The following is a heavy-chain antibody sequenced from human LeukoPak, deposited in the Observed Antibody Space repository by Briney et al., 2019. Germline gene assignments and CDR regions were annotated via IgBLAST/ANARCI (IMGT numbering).Heavy chain of an antibody. CDR1: GFTFSSYG. V-gene: IGHV3-30*03. CDR2: ISYDGSNK. CDR3: ARVPTAILTLPLYYFDY. Sequence: PGRSLRLSCAASGFTFSSYGMHWVRQAPGKGLEWVAVISYDGSNKYYADSVKGRFTISRDNSKNTLYLQMNSLRAEDTALYYCARVPTAILTLPLYYFDYWGQGSLVTVSS. J-gene: IGHJ4*02. D-gene: IGHD2-2*01.